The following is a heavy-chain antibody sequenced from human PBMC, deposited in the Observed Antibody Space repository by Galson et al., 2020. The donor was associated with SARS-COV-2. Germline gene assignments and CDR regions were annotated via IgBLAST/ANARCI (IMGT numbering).Heavy chain of an antibody. D-gene: IGHD2-2*01. J-gene: IGHJ6*02. CDR1: GFTFSNAW. CDR2: IKSKTDGGTT. Sequence: GGSLRLSCAASGFTFSNAWMSWVRQAPGKGLEWVGRIKSKTDGGTTDYAAPVKGRFTISRDDSKNTLYLQMNSLKTEDTAVYYCTTTLHEKDIVVVPAAMYYYYYGMDVWGQGTTVTVSS. V-gene: IGHV3-15*01. CDR3: TTTLHEKDIVVVPAAMYYYYYGMDV.